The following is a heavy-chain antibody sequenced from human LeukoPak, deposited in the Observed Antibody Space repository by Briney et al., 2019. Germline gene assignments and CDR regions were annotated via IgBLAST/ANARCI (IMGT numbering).Heavy chain of an antibody. Sequence: GGSLRLSCAASGFTFSSYTMHWVRQAPGKGLEWVSYISSSSSTIYYADSVKGRFTISRDNSKNTLYLQMNSLRAEDTAVYYCARAMYYYDSSGIDWGQGTLVTVSS. CDR3: ARAMYYYDSSGID. J-gene: IGHJ4*02. V-gene: IGHV3-48*01. CDR1: GFTFSSYT. D-gene: IGHD3-22*01. CDR2: ISSSSSTI.